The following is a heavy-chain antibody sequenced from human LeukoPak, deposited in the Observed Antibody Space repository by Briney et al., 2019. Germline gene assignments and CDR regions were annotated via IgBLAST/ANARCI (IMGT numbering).Heavy chain of an antibody. J-gene: IGHJ6*02. D-gene: IGHD3-9*01. V-gene: IGHV1-18*01. CDR3: ARDPVLRYFDWLLSAYYYYGMDV. CDR1: GYTFTSYG. Sequence: ASVTVSCKASGYTFTSYGISWVRQAPGQGLEWMGWISAYNGNTNYAQKLQGRVTMTTDTSTSTAYMELRSLRSDDTAVYYCARDPVLRYFDWLLSAYYYYGMDVWGQGTTVTVSS. CDR2: ISAYNGNT.